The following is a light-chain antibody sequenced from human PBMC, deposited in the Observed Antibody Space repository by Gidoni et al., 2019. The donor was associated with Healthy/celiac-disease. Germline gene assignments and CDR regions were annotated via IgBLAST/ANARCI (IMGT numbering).Light chain of an antibody. Sequence: DIQMTQSPPSLSASVGDRVTITCRGSQSISSYLNWYQQKPGKAPKHLIYAASSLQRGVPSRFISSGSGTDFTLTISSLQPEDFATYYCHQSYSTPFYTFXXXTKLEIK. V-gene: IGKV1-39*01. CDR2: AAS. CDR1: QSISSY. J-gene: IGKJ2*01. CDR3: HQSYSTPFYT.